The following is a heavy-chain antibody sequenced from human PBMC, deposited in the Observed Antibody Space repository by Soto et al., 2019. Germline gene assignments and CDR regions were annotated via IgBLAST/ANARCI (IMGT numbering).Heavy chain of an antibody. Sequence: SETLSLTCTFSGGSISSSSYYWGWIRQPPGKGLEWIGSIYYSGSTYYNPSLKSRVTISVDTSKNQFSLKLSSVTAADTAVYYCACIFSGGYGYGFYYYGMDVWGQGTTVT. CDR1: GGSISSSSYY. J-gene: IGHJ6*02. CDR3: ACIFSGGYGYGFYYYGMDV. V-gene: IGHV4-39*01. D-gene: IGHD5-18*01. CDR2: IYYSGST.